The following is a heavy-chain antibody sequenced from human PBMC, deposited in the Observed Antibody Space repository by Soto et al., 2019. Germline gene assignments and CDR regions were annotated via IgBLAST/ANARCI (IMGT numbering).Heavy chain of an antibody. CDR2: ISTSGHV. V-gene: IGHV4-4*07. CDR3: ARDDNDFWSLYPLAFDY. J-gene: IGHJ4*02. CDR1: GGSLSKYY. D-gene: IGHD3-3*01. Sequence: SETLSLTCSVSGGSLSKYYWSWIRQPAGKGLEWIGRISTSGHVVSKVSLRSRLTMSVDMSNNHFSLKLTSVTAADTAVYYCARDDNDFWSLYPLAFDYWGQGALVTVSS.